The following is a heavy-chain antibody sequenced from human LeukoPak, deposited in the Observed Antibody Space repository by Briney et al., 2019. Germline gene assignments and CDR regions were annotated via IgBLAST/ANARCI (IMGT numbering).Heavy chain of an antibody. CDR2: ISSSGSTI. CDR3: ARDRHYYDSSGSDY. CDR1: GLTFSDYY. Sequence: GGSLRLSCAASGLTFSDYYMSWMRQAPGEGREWVSYISSSGSTIYYEDSVKGRFTISRDNAKNSLYLQMNSLRAEDTAVYYCARDRHYYDSSGSDYWGQGTLVTVSS. J-gene: IGHJ4*02. D-gene: IGHD3-22*01. V-gene: IGHV3-11*01.